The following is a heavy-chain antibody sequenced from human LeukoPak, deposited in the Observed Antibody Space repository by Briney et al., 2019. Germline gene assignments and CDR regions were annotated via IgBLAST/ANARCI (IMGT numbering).Heavy chain of an antibody. J-gene: IGHJ6*02. CDR1: CGPMNNYY. V-gene: IGHV4-59*01. CDR3: ARRDWGYYYAMDV. D-gene: IGHD7-27*01. CDR2: IFYSGRP. Sequence: PSEPLSLTYTVSCGPMNNYYWSWIRQPTGRGLEWIGYIFYSGRPHYTPSLESRVTISLDTSKNQSSLKLSSVTAADTAVYYCARRDWGYYYAMDVWGQGTTVTVSS.